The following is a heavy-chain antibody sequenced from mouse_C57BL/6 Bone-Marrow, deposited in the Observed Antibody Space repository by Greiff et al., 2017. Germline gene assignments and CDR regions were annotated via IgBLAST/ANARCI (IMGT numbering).Heavy chain of an antibody. CDR2: IDPSDSYT. Sequence: VQLQQPGAELVRPGTSVKLSCQASGYTFTSSWMHWVKQRPGQGLEWIGVIDPSDSYTNYNQKFKGKATLTVDTSSSTAYMQLSSLTSEDSAVYYCAREGDTHGSSYRGFFDYWGQGTTLTVSS. D-gene: IGHD1-1*01. CDR3: AREGDTHGSSYRGFFDY. V-gene: IGHV1-59*01. J-gene: IGHJ2*01. CDR1: GYTFTSSW.